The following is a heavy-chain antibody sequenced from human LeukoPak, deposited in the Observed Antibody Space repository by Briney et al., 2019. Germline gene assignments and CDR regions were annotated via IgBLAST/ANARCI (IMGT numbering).Heavy chain of an antibody. J-gene: IGHJ4*02. CDR1: GFTFSSYW. Sequence: GGSLRLSCAASGFTFSSYWMSWVRQAPGKGLEWVANIKQDGSEKYYVDSVKGRFTISRDNAKNSLYLQMNSLRAEDTAVYYCARAHSSSWYDPSDYWGQGTLVTVSS. CDR3: ARAHSSSWYDPSDY. V-gene: IGHV3-7*01. CDR2: IKQDGSEK. D-gene: IGHD6-13*01.